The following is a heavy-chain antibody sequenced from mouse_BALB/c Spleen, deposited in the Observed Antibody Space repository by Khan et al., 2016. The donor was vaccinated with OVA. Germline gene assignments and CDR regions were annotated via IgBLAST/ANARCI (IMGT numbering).Heavy chain of an antibody. CDR1: GYSITSDYA. CDR3: ARSLYYSYGYALDC. J-gene: IGHJ4*01. Sequence: EVKLEVSGPGLVKPSQSLSLTCTVTGYSITSDYAWNWIRQFPGNKLEWMGYISSTGSTSYNPSLKSRISLTRDTSKNQFFLQLKSVTTEDTSTYYCARSLYYSYGYALDCWGRGTSGTVSS. CDR2: ISSTGST. D-gene: IGHD2-12*01. V-gene: IGHV3-2*02.